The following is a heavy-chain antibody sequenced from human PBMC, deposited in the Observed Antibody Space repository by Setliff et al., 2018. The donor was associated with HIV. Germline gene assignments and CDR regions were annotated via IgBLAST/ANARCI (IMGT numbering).Heavy chain of an antibody. CDR3: AREREAWSAYDS. D-gene: IGHD3-16*01. Sequence: PSETLSLTCTVSGASVTNVLYYWSWLRQPAGKGLEWIGHIYTSGNSRYTNYNSSLESRVAISLDTSSNQFSLKLSSVTAADTAVYHCAREREAWSAYDSWGQVTLVTVSS. CDR2: IYTSGNSRYT. V-gene: IGHV4-61*09. CDR1: GASVTNVLYY. J-gene: IGHJ5*02.